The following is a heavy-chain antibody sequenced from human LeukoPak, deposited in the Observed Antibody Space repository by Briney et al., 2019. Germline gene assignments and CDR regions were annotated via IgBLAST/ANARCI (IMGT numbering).Heavy chain of an antibody. J-gene: IGHJ3*02. D-gene: IGHD3-10*01. CDR3: ARDRLPGGDDAFDI. V-gene: IGHV3-53*01. CDR1: GFTVSSNY. Sequence: GGSLRLSCAASGFTVSSNYMSWVRQAPGKGLEWVSVIYSGGGTYYADSVKGRFTISRDNSKNTLYLQMNRLRAEDTAVYYCARDRLPGGDDAFDIWGQGTMVTVSS. CDR2: IYSGGGT.